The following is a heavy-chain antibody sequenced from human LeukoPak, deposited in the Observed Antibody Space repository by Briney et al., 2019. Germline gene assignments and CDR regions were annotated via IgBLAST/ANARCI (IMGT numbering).Heavy chain of an antibody. V-gene: IGHV3-48*01. CDR3: ARVRGSYASDY. J-gene: IGHJ4*02. CDR1: GFTFSGYS. Sequence: PGGSLRLSCAASGFTFSGYSMNWVRQAPGKGLEWLSYISSSSSTIYYADSVKGRITISRDNAKNSLYLQMNSLRVEDTALYYCARVRGSYASDYWGQGTLVTVSS. CDR2: ISSSSSTI. D-gene: IGHD3-16*01.